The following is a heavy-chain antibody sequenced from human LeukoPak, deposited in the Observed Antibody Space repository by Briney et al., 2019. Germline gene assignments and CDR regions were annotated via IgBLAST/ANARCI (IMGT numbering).Heavy chain of an antibody. D-gene: IGHD6-6*01. V-gene: IGHV4-59*01. J-gene: IGHJ6*03. CDR2: IYYSGST. CDR3: ARDRNPYSGSYYYYMDV. CDR1: GGSINNYY. Sequence: SETLSLTCTVSGGSINNYYWSWIRQPPGKRLEWIGYIYYSGSTNYNPSLKSRVTISVDTSKSQFSLKLTSVTAADTAVYYCARDRNPYSGSYYYYMDVWGKGTTVTVSS.